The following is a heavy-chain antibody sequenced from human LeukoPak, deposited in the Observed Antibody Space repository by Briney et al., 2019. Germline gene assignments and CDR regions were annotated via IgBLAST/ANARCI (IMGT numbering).Heavy chain of an antibody. D-gene: IGHD6-6*01. CDR1: GFTFSDYY. V-gene: IGHV3-7*01. CDR2: IKQDGSEK. Sequence: GGSLRLSCAASGFTFSDYYMSWIRQAPGKGLEWVANIKQDGSEKYYVDSVKGRFTISRDNAKNSLYLQMNSLRAEDTAVYYCARDLIAARTNDYWGQGTLVTVSS. J-gene: IGHJ4*02. CDR3: ARDLIAARTNDY.